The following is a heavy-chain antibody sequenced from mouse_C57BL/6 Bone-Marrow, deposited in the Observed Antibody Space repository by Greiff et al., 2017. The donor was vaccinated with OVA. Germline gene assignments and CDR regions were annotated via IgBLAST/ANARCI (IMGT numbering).Heavy chain of an antibody. CDR3: AREAVLRYCYAMDY. Sequence: DVKLVESGGGLVKPGGSLKLSCAASGFTFSSYAMSWVRQTPEKRLEWVATISDGGSYTYYPDNVKGRFTISRDNAKNNLYLQMSHLKSEDTAMYYGAREAVLRYCYAMDYWGQGTSVTVSS. D-gene: IGHD1-1*01. CDR1: GFTFSSYA. J-gene: IGHJ4*01. CDR2: ISDGGSYT. V-gene: IGHV5-4*01.